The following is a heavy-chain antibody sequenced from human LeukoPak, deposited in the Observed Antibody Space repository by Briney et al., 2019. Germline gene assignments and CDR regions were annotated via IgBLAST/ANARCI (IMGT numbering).Heavy chain of an antibody. CDR1: GFTFSDYY. J-gene: IGHJ6*03. CDR2: ISSSGSTI. Sequence: GGSLRLSCAASGFTFSDYYMSWIRQAPGKGLEWVSYISSSGSTIYYADSVKGRFTISRDNAKNSLYLQMNSQRAEDTAVYYCARSSGRGYYYYMDVWGKGTTVTVSS. CDR3: ARSSGRGYYYYMDV. D-gene: IGHD5-12*01. V-gene: IGHV3-11*01.